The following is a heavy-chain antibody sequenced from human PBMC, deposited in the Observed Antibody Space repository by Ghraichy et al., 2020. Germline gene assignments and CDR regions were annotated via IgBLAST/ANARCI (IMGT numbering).Heavy chain of an antibody. CDR3: ARVSHYDTSGYYNHDGFHI. CDR1: GFSFSGYS. D-gene: IGHD3-22*01. CDR2: ISSSSRYI. Sequence: GGSLRLSCAASGFSFSGYSMNWVRQAPGKGLEWVSAISSSSRYIYYADSVNGRFTISRDNAKNSLYLQMNSLRAEDTAVYYCARVSHYDTSGYYNHDGFHIWGQGTLVTVSS. J-gene: IGHJ3*02. V-gene: IGHV3-21*01.